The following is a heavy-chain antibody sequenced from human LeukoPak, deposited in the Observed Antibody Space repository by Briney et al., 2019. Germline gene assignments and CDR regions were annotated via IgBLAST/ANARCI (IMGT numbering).Heavy chain of an antibody. V-gene: IGHV3-11*06. CDR2: ISSSSSYT. CDR1: GFTFSDYY. D-gene: IGHD3-10*01. CDR3: ARDRNTMVREVPDY. J-gene: IGHJ4*02. Sequence: TGGSLRLSCAASGFTFSDYYMSWIRQAPGKGLEWVSYISSSSSYTNYADSVKGRFTISRDNAKNSLYLQMNSLRAEDTAVYYCARDRNTMVREVPDYWGQGTLVTVSS.